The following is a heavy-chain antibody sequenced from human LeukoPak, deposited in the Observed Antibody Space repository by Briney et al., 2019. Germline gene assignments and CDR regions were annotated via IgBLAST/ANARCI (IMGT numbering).Heavy chain of an antibody. CDR2: INPSGGST. V-gene: IGHV1-46*01. CDR3: ATGPTGYYAMDV. J-gene: IGHJ6*02. D-gene: IGHD4-4*01. Sequence: ASVKVSCKASGYTFTSYYMHWVRQAPGQGLEWMGIINPSGGSTSYAQKFQGRVTMTEDTSTDTAYMELSSLRSEDTAVYYCATGPTGYYAMDVWGQGTTVTVSS. CDR1: GYTFTSYY.